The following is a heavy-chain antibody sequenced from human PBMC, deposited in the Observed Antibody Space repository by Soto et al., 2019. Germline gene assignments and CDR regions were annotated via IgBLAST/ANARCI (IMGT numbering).Heavy chain of an antibody. V-gene: IGHV1-2*02. Sequence: QLHLVQSGAVVKKPGASVTVSCSASGYPVTAYYMHWVRQAPGRGLEWMGGINPATGAAKYTQTFPGTVNKTRDTATSTVFIELSGLTSEDTAVFYWARGGGVGVAGSAAFDMWGQGTLVTVSS. D-gene: IGHD3-3*01. CDR1: GYPVTAYY. J-gene: IGHJ3*02. CDR2: INPATGAA. CDR3: ARGGGVGVAGSAAFDM.